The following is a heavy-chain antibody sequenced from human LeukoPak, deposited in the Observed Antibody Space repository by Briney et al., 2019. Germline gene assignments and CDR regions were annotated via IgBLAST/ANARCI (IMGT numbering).Heavy chain of an antibody. CDR1: GFTFSSYS. D-gene: IGHD5-18*01. J-gene: IGHJ4*02. V-gene: IGHV3-48*02. Sequence: PGGPLRLSCAASGFTFSSYSMNWVRQAPGKGLEWVSYISSSSSTIYYADSVKGRFTISRDNAKNSLYLQMNSLRDEDTAVYYCARDMEIGGYSYGPDYWGKGTLATVSS. CDR2: ISSSSSTI. CDR3: ARDMEIGGYSYGPDY.